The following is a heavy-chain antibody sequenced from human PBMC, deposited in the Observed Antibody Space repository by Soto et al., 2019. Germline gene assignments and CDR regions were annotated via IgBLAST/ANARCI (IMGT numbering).Heavy chain of an antibody. CDR1: GFTFSSYG. CDR2: IWYDGSNK. Sequence: GGSLRLSCAASGFTFSSYGMHWVRQAPGKGLEWVAVIWYDGSNKYYADSVKGRFTISRDNSKNTPYLQMNSLRAEDTAVYYCARDHSDWGSYFDYWGQGTLVTVSS. D-gene: IGHD7-27*01. J-gene: IGHJ4*02. CDR3: ARDHSDWGSYFDY. V-gene: IGHV3-33*01.